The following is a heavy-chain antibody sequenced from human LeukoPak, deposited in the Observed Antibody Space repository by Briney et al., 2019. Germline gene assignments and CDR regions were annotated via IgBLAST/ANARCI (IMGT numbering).Heavy chain of an antibody. CDR1: GFTFSSYA. V-gene: IGHV3-30-3*01. J-gene: IGHJ4*02. D-gene: IGHD4-23*01. CDR3: ARLGYGGGINNDY. Sequence: GRFLRLSCAASGFTFSSYAMHWVRQAPGKGLEWVAVISYDGSNKYYADSVKGRFTISRDNSKNTLYLQMNSLRAEDTAVYYCARLGYGGGINNDYWGQGTLVTVSS. CDR2: ISYDGSNK.